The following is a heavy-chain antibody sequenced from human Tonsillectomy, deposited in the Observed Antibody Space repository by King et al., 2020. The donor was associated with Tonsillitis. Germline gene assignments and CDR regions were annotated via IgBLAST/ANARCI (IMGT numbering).Heavy chain of an antibody. J-gene: IGHJ4*02. Sequence: EVQLVEFGGGLVPQGGSLRLSCAAAGFTFRNYWMHWVRQVPGKGLVWVSCINNDGTKTYYAESVKGRFTVSRDNAKKTVWLQMNSLRGEDTAMYYCARGGSGAVAGDGGYWGQGTLVTVSS. V-gene: IGHV3-74*01. D-gene: IGHD6-19*01. CDR1: GFTFRNYW. CDR3: ARGGSGAVAGDGGY. CDR2: INNDGTKT.